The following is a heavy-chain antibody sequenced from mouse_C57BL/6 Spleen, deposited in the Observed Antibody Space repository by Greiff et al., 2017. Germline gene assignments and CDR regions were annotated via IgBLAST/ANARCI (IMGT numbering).Heavy chain of an antibody. V-gene: IGHV2-6-1*01. Sequence: QVQLQQSGPGLVAPSQSLSITCTVSGFSLTSYGVHWVRQPPGKGLEWLVVIWSDGSTTYNSALKSRLSISKDNSKSQVFLKMNSLQTDDTAMYYCARHEITTVVADSFYAMDYWGQGTSVTVSS. CDR1: GFSLTSYG. J-gene: IGHJ4*01. CDR2: IWSDGST. D-gene: IGHD1-1*01. CDR3: ARHEITTVVADSFYAMDY.